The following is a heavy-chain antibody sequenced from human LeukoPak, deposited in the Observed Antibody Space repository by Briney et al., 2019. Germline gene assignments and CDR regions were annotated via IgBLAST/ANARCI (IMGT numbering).Heavy chain of an antibody. Sequence: PGGSLRLSCAGSGFTFSSYWMSWVRQAPGKGLEWVAHIKQDGSEKYYVDSVKGRFTISRDNAKNSLYLQMNSLRAEDTAVYYCARDLGYCSSTSCYFDYWGQGTLVTVSS. CDR2: IKQDGSEK. D-gene: IGHD2-2*01. J-gene: IGHJ4*02. CDR3: ARDLGYCSSTSCYFDY. CDR1: GFTFSSYW. V-gene: IGHV3-7*01.